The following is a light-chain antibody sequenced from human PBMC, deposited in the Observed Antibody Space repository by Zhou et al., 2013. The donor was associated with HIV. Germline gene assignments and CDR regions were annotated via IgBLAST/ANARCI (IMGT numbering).Light chain of an antibody. Sequence: EIVLTQSPGTLSLSPGEGATLSCRASQSVSSSNLAWYQQKPGQAPRLLIYGASSRATDIPDRFSGSGSGTDFTLTISRLEPEDFAVYYCHQYGTAPTWTFGQGTKVEIK. CDR2: GAS. CDR3: HQYGTAPTWT. CDR1: QSVSSSN. V-gene: IGKV3-20*01. J-gene: IGKJ1*01.